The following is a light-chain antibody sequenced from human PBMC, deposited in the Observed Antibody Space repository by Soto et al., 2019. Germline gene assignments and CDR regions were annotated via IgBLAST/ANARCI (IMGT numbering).Light chain of an antibody. CDR3: QHSYITPRYT. V-gene: IGKV1-39*01. CDR1: QSISSH. Sequence: DIPITQSPSSLSASVGDRVTITCRASQSISSHLNWYQHKPGRPPRLLIFASYILEGGVPSRFSGSGSDTYFTLTIDSLQPDDVATYYCQHSYITPRYTFGQGTKVEI. J-gene: IGKJ2*01. CDR2: ASY.